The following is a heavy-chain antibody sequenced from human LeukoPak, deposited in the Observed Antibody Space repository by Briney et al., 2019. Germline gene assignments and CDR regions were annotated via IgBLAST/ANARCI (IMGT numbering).Heavy chain of an antibody. CDR1: GGSFSGYY. D-gene: IGHD7-27*01. V-gene: IGHV4-34*01. CDR3: ARRFTGAPYGMDV. J-gene: IGHJ6*02. CDR2: INHSGST. Sequence: SETLSLTCAVYGGSFSGYYWSWIRQPPGKGLEWIGEINHSGSTNYNPSLKSQVTISVDTSKNQFSLKLSSVTAADTAVYYCARRFTGAPYGMDVWGQGTTVTVSS.